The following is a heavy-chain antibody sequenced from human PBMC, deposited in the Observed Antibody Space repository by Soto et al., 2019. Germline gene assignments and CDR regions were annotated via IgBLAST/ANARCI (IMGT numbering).Heavy chain of an antibody. Sequence: PGGSLRLSCASSGFTFSSYSMNLVRQAPGKGLEWVSSISSSSSYIYYADSVKGRFTISRDNAKNSLYLQMNSLRAEDTAVYYCARDIITIFGAPDVWGKGTTVTVSS. CDR2: ISSSSSYI. D-gene: IGHD3-3*01. CDR3: ARDIITIFGAPDV. J-gene: IGHJ6*04. CDR1: GFTFSSYS. V-gene: IGHV3-21*01.